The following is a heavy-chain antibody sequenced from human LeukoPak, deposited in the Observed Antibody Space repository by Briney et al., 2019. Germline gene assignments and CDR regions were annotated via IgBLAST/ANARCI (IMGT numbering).Heavy chain of an antibody. V-gene: IGHV3-53*01. Sequence: GGSLRLSCAASGFTDSSNYMSWVRQGPGKGLEWVSDIYSGGSTYYADSVKGRFTISRDNSKNTLFLQMNSLRAEDTAVYYCARGDYGSGSPYYYYYMDVWGKGTTVTISS. CDR1: GFTDSSNY. D-gene: IGHD3-10*01. J-gene: IGHJ6*03. CDR3: ARGDYGSGSPYYYYYMDV. CDR2: IYSGGST.